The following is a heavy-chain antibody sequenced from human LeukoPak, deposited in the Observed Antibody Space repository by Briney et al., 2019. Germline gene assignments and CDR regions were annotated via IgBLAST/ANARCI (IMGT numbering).Heavy chain of an antibody. CDR2: INPNSGGT. CDR1: GYTFTGYY. J-gene: IGHJ4*02. D-gene: IGHD6-13*01. V-gene: IGHV1-2*02. CDR3: ARDYSSPGAVFDY. Sequence: ASVKVSCKASGYTFTGYYMHWVQQAPGQGLEWMGWINPNSGGTNYAQKFQGRVTMTRDTSISTAYMELSRLRSDDTAVYYCARDYSSPGAVFDYWGQGTLVTVSS.